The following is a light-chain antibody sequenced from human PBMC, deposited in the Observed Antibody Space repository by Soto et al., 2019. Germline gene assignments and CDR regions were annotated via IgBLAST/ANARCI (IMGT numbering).Light chain of an antibody. J-gene: IGLJ2*01. CDR2: DNN. V-gene: IGLV1-51*01. Sequence: QSVLTQPPSVSAAPGEKVSISCSGGSSNIGSNYVSWYQQLPGAAPKLLIYDNNKRPSGIPDRFSGSTSGTSATLGITGLQTRDEADYYCGTWDSSLPVSVVFGGGTKVTVL. CDR1: SSNIGSNY. CDR3: GTWDSSLPVSVV.